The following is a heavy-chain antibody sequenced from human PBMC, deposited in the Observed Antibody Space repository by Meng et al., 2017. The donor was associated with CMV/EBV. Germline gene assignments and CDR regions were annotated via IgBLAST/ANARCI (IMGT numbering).Heavy chain of an antibody. CDR3: ARGYSYGYPWFDP. J-gene: IGHJ5*02. CDR2: INPNSGGT. D-gene: IGHD5-18*01. CDR1: GYTFTGYY. Sequence: KASGYTFTGYYMHWVRQAPGQGLAWMGWINPNSGGTNYAQKFQGRVTMTRDTSISTAYMELSRLRSDDTAVYYCARGYSYGYPWFDPWGQGTLVTVSS. V-gene: IGHV1-2*02.